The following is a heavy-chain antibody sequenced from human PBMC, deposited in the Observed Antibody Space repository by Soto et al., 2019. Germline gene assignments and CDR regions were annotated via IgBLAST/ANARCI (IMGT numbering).Heavy chain of an antibody. D-gene: IGHD3-16*01. V-gene: IGHV4-59*01. Sequence: NPSETLSLTCTVSGGSISSYCWSWIRQPPGKGLEWIGYIYYSGSTNYSPSLKSRVTISVDTSKNQFSLKLSSVTAADTAVYYCARAGFGIDYFDYWGQGTLVTVSS. J-gene: IGHJ4*02. CDR1: GGSISSYC. CDR2: IYYSGST. CDR3: ARAGFGIDYFDY.